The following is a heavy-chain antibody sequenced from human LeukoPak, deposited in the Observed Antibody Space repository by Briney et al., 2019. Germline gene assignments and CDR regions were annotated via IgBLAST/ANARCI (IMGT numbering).Heavy chain of an antibody. CDR1: AYSFTSYW. V-gene: IGHV5-51*01. D-gene: IGHD6-13*01. CDR2: IYPGDSDT. CDR3: ARRSSIAAAGAYYFDY. J-gene: IGHJ4*02. Sequence: GESLKISCKGSAYSFTSYWIGWVRQMPGKGLEWMGMIYPGDSDTRYSPSFQGQVTISADKSISTAYLQWSSLKASDAAMYYCARRSSIAAAGAYYFDYWGQGTLVTVSS.